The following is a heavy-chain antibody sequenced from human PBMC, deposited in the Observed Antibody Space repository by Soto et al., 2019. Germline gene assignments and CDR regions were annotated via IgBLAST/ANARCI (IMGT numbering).Heavy chain of an antibody. J-gene: IGHJ3*02. V-gene: IGHV3-11*01. D-gene: IGHD3-22*01. CDR1: GFTFSNYF. CDR2: IGSSVSPI. CDR3: ARVRGYYFDSFDSSGSIGAFDI. Sequence: GGSLRLSCAASGFTFSNYFMSWIRQAPGKGLEWLLYIGSSVSPIYFADSVKGRFTISRDNAKNSLYLQMNSLRAEDTAVYYCARVRGYYFDSFDSSGSIGAFDIWGQGTMVTVSS.